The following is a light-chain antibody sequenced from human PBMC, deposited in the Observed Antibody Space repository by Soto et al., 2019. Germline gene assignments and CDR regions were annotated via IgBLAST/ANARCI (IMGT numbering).Light chain of an antibody. CDR3: AAWEDRLNGLSV. CDR1: SSNIGSNT. V-gene: IGLV1-44*01. Sequence: QSVLTQPPSASGTPGQRVTISCSGSSSNIGSNTVNWYQQLPGTAPKLLIYSNNQRPSGVPDRFSGSKSGTSASLAISGLQSEDEADYYCAAWEDRLNGLSVFGTGTKLTVL. CDR2: SNN. J-gene: IGLJ1*01.